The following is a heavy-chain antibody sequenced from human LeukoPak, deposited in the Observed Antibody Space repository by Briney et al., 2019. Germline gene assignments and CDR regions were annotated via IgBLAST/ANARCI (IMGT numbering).Heavy chain of an antibody. D-gene: IGHD5-18*01. V-gene: IGHV2-5*02. CDR3: AHSQGFSHGSFHDAYDI. J-gene: IGHJ3*02. CDR2: IYWDDDK. CDR1: GVSLSSSGVG. Sequence: SGPTLVNPTQTLTLTCSLSGVSLSSSGVGVGWIRQPPGKALEWLALIYWDDDKRYSPSLERRLTISKDTSKNQVVLTMTNMDSVDTATYYCAHSQGFSHGSFHDAYDIWGLGTLVTVSS.